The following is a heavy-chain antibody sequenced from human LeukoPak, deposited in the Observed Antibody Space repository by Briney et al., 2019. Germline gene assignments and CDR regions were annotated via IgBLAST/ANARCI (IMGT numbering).Heavy chain of an antibody. CDR2: ISSGSDHI. CDR3: ARALYGTGTYIPLDH. D-gene: IGHD3-10*01. CDR1: GFTFSIYS. V-gene: IGHV3-21*01. Sequence: GGSLRLSCAASGFTFSIYSINWVRQAPGKGLEWVSSISSGSDHIFYADSVKGRFTISRDNAKNSLYLQMNSLRAEDAAVYYCARALYGTGTYIPLDHWGQGTVVRVSS. J-gene: IGHJ4*02.